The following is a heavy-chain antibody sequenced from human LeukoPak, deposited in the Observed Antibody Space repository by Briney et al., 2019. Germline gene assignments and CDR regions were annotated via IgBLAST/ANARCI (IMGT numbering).Heavy chain of an antibody. CDR2: IYSSGST. J-gene: IGHJ4*02. CDR1: GGSMSTYY. V-gene: IGHV4-59*01. D-gene: IGHD5-18*01. Sequence: TSETLSLTRSISGGSMSTYYWSWIRQPPGKGLEWIGYIYSSGSTNYNPSLKSRVTISVDTSKNQFSLRLSSVTAADTAVYYCARVYRGYSYGPFDYWGQGTMVTVSS. CDR3: ARVYRGYSYGPFDY.